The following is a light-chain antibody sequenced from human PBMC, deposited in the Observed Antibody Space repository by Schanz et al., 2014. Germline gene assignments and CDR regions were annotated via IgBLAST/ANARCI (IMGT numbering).Light chain of an antibody. CDR2: GAS. Sequence: ETVLTQSPGALSLSPGERATLSCRASQTVSSSYLAWYQQKPGQAPRLLIYGASSRATGIPDRFSGSGSVTDFSLTISRLEPEDFAVYYCQQYGSSPITFGQGTRLEIK. V-gene: IGKV3-20*01. CDR1: QTVSSSY. CDR3: QQYGSSPIT. J-gene: IGKJ5*01.